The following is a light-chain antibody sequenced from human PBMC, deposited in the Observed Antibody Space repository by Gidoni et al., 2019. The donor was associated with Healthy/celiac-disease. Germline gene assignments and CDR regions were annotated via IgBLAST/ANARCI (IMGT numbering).Light chain of an antibody. V-gene: IGLV3-25*02. CDR3: QSADSIGTFVV. CDR2: KDS. CDR1: ALPKQY. J-gene: IGLJ2*01. Sequence: SYELKQPPSVSVSPGPTSRIPCSGDALPKQYAYWYQQKPGQAPVLVIYKDSERPAGIPERFSGSSSGTTVTLTISGVQAEDEADYYCQSADSIGTFVVFGVGTKLTVL.